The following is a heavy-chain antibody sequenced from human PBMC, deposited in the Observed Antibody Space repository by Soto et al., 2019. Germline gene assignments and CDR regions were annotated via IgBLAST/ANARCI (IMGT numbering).Heavy chain of an antibody. D-gene: IGHD2-15*01. CDR2: IYWDDHK. CDR1: GFLLSTSGVG. J-gene: IGHJ6*02. Sequence: QITLKESGPTLVKPTQTLTLTCTCSGFLLSTSGVGVAWIRQPPGKALEWLALIYWDDHKRYRPSLETRLTITKDTSKNQVVLTMTNMDSVDTATYYCAYLPCSGGSCYWFSYSGMDVWGQGTTVTVSS. CDR3: AYLPCSGGSCYWFSYSGMDV. V-gene: IGHV2-5*02.